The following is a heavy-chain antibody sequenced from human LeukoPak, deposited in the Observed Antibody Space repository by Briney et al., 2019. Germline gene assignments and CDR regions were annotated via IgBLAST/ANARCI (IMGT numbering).Heavy chain of an antibody. J-gene: IGHJ4*02. CDR3: AKSGPVKLLLFTPFDS. CDR1: GFTFSSYA. CDR2: ISGTGGST. D-gene: IGHD2-15*01. Sequence: GGSLRPSCAASGFTFSSYALSWVRQTPGKGLEYVSTISGTGGSTYHADSVRGRFTISRDNSKSTLSLQMYSLRAEDTAIYYCAKSGPVKLLLFTPFDSWGQGTLVTVSS. V-gene: IGHV3-23*01.